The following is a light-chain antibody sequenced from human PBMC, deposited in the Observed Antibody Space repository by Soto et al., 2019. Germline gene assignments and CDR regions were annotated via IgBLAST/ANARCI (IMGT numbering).Light chain of an antibody. CDR1: ALPKQY. CDR3: QSIDSSGTYRV. CDR2: KDR. Sequence: SYELTQPSSVSVSPGQTARITCSGEALPKQYTYWYQQKPGQAPVLVIYKDRERPSGIPERFSGSTSGTTVTLTISGVQTEDEADYHCQSIDSSGTYRVFGGGTKLTVL. V-gene: IGLV3-25*03. J-gene: IGLJ3*02.